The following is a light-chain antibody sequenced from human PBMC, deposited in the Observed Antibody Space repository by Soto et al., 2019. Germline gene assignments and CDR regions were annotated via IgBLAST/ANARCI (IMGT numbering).Light chain of an antibody. CDR2: GAS. V-gene: IGKV3D-15*01. CDR1: QSVSNN. Sequence: TLSVSPGERAALSCRASQSVSNNLAWYQQKPGQPPRLLIFGASTRATGIPARFSGSGSEAEFALTISTLQSEDFAVYYCQQYSVWPLTFGGGTKVDIK. J-gene: IGKJ4*01. CDR3: QQYSVWPLT.